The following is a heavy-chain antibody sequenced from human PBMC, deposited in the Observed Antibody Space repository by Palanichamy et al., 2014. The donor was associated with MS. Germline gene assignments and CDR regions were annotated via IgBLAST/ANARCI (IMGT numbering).Heavy chain of an antibody. CDR2: VFPSDSDT. J-gene: IGHJ4*02. V-gene: IGHV5-51*01. D-gene: IGHD6-13*01. CDR3: ARRVAAAGRVDY. CDR1: GYSFTNYW. Sequence: EVQLVQSGAEVKKPGRSLKISCKGSGYSFTNYWIGWVRQMPGKGLEWVGVVFPSDSDTRYSPSFQGQVTLSADKSISTAYLQWSSLKASDTAMYYCARRVAAAGRVDYWGQGTLVTVSS.